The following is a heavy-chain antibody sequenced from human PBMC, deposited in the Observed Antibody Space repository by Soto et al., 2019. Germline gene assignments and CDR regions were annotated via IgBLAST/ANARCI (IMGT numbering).Heavy chain of an antibody. CDR3: AKGSTAMTYFDY. J-gene: IGHJ4*02. Sequence: QVPLVESGGGVVQPGRSLRLSCAASGFTFSSYGMHWVRQAPGKGLEWVAVISYDGSNKYYADSVKGRFTISRDNSKNTRYLQMNSLRAEDTAVYYCAKGSTAMTYFDYWGQGTLVTVSS. CDR1: GFTFSSYG. CDR2: ISYDGSNK. V-gene: IGHV3-30*18. D-gene: IGHD5-18*01.